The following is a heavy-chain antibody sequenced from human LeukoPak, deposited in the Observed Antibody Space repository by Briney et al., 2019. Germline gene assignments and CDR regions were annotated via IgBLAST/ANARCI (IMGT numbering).Heavy chain of an antibody. J-gene: IGHJ4*02. CDR1: GYSFTSYW. V-gene: IGHV5-10-1*01. CDR2: IDPSDSYT. D-gene: IGHD1-26*01. Sequence: GESLMISCKGSGYSFTSYWISWMRQMPGKGLEWMGRIDPSDSYTNYSPSFEGHVTISADRSTNTAYLQWSSLKASDTAMYYCARQGGATPGYWGQGTLVTVSS. CDR3: ARQGGATPGY.